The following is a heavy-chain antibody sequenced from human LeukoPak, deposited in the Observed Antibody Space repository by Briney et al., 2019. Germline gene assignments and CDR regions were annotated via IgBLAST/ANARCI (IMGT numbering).Heavy chain of an antibody. Sequence: GGSLRLSCAASEFTFDKYWMHWVRQAPGKGLVWVSRINGDGTITSYTDSVKGAFIISRDNAKNTLYLQVSSLRAEDTAVYYCATGNYYDSRGYYTFGHWGQGTLVTVSS. J-gene: IGHJ4*02. CDR3: ATGNYYDSRGYYTFGH. V-gene: IGHV3-74*01. CDR1: EFTFDKYW. D-gene: IGHD3-22*01. CDR2: INGDGTIT.